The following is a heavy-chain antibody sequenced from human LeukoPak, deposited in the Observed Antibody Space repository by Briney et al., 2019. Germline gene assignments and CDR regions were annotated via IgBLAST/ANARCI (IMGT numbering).Heavy chain of an antibody. CDR3: LGSNMASL. CDR1: GFIFSSYV. D-gene: IGHD1-26*01. J-gene: IGHJ4*02. Sequence: GGSLRLSCAASGFIFSSYVMGWVRQAPGKGLEWVANVNQDGSEKYYVDSVKGRFTISRDNTKNSLYLQTSSLRAEDTAVYYCLGSNMASLWGQGTLVTVSS. V-gene: IGHV3-7*01. CDR2: VNQDGSEK.